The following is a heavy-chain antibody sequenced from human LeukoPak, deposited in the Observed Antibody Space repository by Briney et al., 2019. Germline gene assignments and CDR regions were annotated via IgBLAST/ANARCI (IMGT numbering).Heavy chain of an antibody. Sequence: GGSLRLSCAASGFTFDDYAMHWVRQAPGKGLEWVSGISWNSGSIGYADSVEGRFTISRDNAKNSLYLQMNSLRAEDTALYYCAKSIAAAAPFDYWGQGTLVTVSS. J-gene: IGHJ4*02. CDR2: ISWNSGSI. V-gene: IGHV3-9*01. CDR3: AKSIAAAAPFDY. CDR1: GFTFDDYA. D-gene: IGHD6-13*01.